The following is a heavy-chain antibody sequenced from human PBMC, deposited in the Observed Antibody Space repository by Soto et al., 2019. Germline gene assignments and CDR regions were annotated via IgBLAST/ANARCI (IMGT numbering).Heavy chain of an antibody. V-gene: IGHV3-33*01. J-gene: IGHJ5*02. D-gene: IGHD6-13*01. CDR1: GFTFNSYG. CDR2: IWFDGSDK. Sequence: QGHLVESGGGVVKPGTSRRLSCVGLGFTFNSYGLHWVRQAPGKGREWVAAIWFDGSDKYYADSVKGRFTISRDNSKNTLYLQMNSLRAEDTGVYYCARLVGAAAGRFDPWGQGTLVIVSS. CDR3: ARLVGAAAGRFDP.